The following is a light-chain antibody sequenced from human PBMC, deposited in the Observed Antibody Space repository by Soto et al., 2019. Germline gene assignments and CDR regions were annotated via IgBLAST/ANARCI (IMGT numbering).Light chain of an antibody. CDR1: QNLRSS. CDR3: QQYAGSPRT. Sequence: VMTQSPATLSVSPVERATLSCRASQNLRSSLAWYQQKSGQAPRLLIYSASRRATGIPDRFTGSGSGTDFTLNINRVEPEDFAVYFCQQYAGSPRTVGQGTQV. J-gene: IGKJ1*01. CDR2: SAS. V-gene: IGKV3-20*01.